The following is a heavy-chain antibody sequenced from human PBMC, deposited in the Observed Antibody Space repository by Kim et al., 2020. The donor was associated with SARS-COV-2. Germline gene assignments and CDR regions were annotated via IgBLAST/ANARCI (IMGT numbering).Heavy chain of an antibody. CDR2: INAGNGNT. CDR3: ARDGVWFGEFPNWFDP. D-gene: IGHD3-10*01. CDR1: GYTFTSYA. J-gene: IGHJ5*02. Sequence: ASVKVSCKASGYTFTSYAMHWVRQAPGQRLEWMGWINAGNGNTKYSQKFQGRVTITRDTSASTAYMELSSLRSEDTAVYYCARDGVWFGEFPNWFDPWGQGTLVTVSS. V-gene: IGHV1-3*01.